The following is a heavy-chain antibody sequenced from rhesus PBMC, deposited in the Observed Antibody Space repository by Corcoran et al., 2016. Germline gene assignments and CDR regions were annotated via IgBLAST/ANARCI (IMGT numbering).Heavy chain of an antibody. CDR1: GGSISSRNW. CDR2: RYGGCGCP. V-gene: IGHV4-93*02. Sequence: QVQLQESGPGLVKPSETLSLTCAVPGGSISSRNWWSWIRQSPGKGTEWIGYRYGGCGCPGYTPSLKGRVSVSTDTSRIQFSLKLSSVTAADTAVYYCARRKAAGFDYWGQGVLVTVSS. CDR3: ARRKAAGFDY. D-gene: IGHD4-29*01. J-gene: IGHJ4*01.